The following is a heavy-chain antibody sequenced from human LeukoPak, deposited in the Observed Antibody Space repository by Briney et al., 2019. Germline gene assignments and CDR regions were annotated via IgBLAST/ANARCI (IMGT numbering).Heavy chain of an antibody. V-gene: IGHV4-39*01. CDR3: ARHAGGIAAAGTRPFDY. D-gene: IGHD6-13*01. Sequence: SETLSLTCTVTGASFSSSTYYWGWIRQPPGKGLEWIGSISYSGSTYYSPSLKSRVTMSVDTSKNQFSLKLSSVTAADTAVYYCARHAGGIAAAGTRPFDYWGQGTLVTVSS. J-gene: IGHJ4*02. CDR1: GASFSSSTYY. CDR2: ISYSGST.